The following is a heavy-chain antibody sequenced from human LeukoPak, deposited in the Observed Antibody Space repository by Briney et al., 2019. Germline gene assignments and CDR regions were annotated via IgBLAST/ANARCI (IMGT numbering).Heavy chain of an antibody. J-gene: IGHJ4*02. D-gene: IGHD5-12*01. V-gene: IGHV1-18*01. CDR1: GYTFSNYG. CDR3: VRLTAYSGYVLMGFEY. Sequence: ASVKVSCKASGYTFSNYGITWVRQAPGQGLEWMGWISAYSGKTNSAQKLQGRVTLTTDTYTSTAYMELRSLRSDDTAMYYCVRLTAYSGYVLMGFEYWGQGTLVTVSS. CDR2: ISAYSGKT.